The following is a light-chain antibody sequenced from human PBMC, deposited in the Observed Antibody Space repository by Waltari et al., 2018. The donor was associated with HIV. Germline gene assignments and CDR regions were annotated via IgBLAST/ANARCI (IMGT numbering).Light chain of an antibody. Sequence: EIVLTQSPGTLSLSPGERATLSCRASQSIISNYLACYQQKPGQAPRLLISGASSRATGIPDRFSCSGSVTDFTLTISTLEPEDFAVYYCQQYGSSPWTFGQGTKVEIK. J-gene: IGKJ1*01. V-gene: IGKV3-20*01. CDR1: QSIISNY. CDR2: GAS. CDR3: QQYGSSPWT.